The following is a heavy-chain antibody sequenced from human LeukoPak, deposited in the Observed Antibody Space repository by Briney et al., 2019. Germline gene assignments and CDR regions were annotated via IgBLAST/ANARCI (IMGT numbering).Heavy chain of an antibody. V-gene: IGHV1-18*01. CDR1: GYTFTSYG. D-gene: IGHD6-6*01. Sequence: GASVKVSCKASGYTFTSYGISWVRQAPGQGLEWVGWISAYNGNTNYAQKLQGRVTMTTDTSTSTAYMELRSLRSDDTAVYYCARIEKGYSSSSDSPYYYHMDVWGKGTTVTVSS. J-gene: IGHJ6*03. CDR3: ARIEKGYSSSSDSPYYYHMDV. CDR2: ISAYNGNT.